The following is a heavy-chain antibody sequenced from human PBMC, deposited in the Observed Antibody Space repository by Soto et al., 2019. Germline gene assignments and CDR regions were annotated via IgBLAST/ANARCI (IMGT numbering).Heavy chain of an antibody. CDR3: ARGFPLWFDP. CDR2: IMPIFRTP. CDR1: GGTFSSYA. J-gene: IGHJ5*02. D-gene: IGHD3-3*01. V-gene: IGHV1-69*13. Sequence: ASVKVSCKASGGTFSSYAFSWVRQAPGQGLEWMGGIMPIFRTPDYAQKFQGRVTITADESTSTAYMELSSLRSEDTAVYYCARGFPLWFDPWGQGTLVTVSS.